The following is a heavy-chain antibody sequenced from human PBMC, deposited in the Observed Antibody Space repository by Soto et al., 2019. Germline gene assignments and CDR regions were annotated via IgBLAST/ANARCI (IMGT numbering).Heavy chain of an antibody. CDR1: GGSISSYY. Sequence: SETLSLTCTVAGGSISSYYWSWIRQPPGKGLERIGYIYYSGSTNYNPSLKSRVTISVDTSKNQFSLKLSSVTAADTAVYYCARVPKVVLVPAAMRNWYFDLWGRGTLVTVS. D-gene: IGHD2-2*01. CDR3: ARVPKVVLVPAAMRNWYFDL. J-gene: IGHJ2*01. V-gene: IGHV4-59*01. CDR2: IYYSGST.